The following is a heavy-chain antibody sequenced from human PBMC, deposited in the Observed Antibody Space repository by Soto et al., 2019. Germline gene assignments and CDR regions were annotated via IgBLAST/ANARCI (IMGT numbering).Heavy chain of an antibody. CDR1: GFPLNLYW. V-gene: IGHV3-74*01. Sequence: PGGSLTLPCAPSGFPLNLYWMHWLRHAPGQGLVWVSHIHSDGSTTTYADTVKGRFTNSRDNARNTLYLQMNSLRAEDTAVYYCVRGDKGGFDLWGQGTTVTVSS. J-gene: IGHJ3*01. D-gene: IGHD2-21*02. CDR3: VRGDKGGFDL. CDR2: IHSDGSTT.